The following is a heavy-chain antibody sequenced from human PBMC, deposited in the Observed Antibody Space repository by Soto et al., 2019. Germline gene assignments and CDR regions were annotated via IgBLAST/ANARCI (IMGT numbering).Heavy chain of an antibody. J-gene: IGHJ4*01. Sequence: SQNLSLTCAITGYSVSSNSAGWSWVRQSPSRGLEWLGRTYYRSKWYYEYAVSVRGRITINPDTSKNQYSLQLNSVTPEDTAVYFCARGEQYSGRIFDYWGQGTLVTVSS. CDR2: TYYRSKWYY. D-gene: IGHD1-26*01. CDR3: ARGEQYSGRIFDY. V-gene: IGHV6-1*01. CDR1: GYSVSSNSAG.